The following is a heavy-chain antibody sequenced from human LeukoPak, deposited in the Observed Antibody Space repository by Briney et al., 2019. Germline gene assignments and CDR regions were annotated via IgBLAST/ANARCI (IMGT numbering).Heavy chain of an antibody. Sequence: PGGSLRLSCAASGFTVSSNYMSWVRQAPGKGLEWVSVIYSGGSTYYADSVKGRFTISRDNSKNTLYLQMNSLRAEDTAVYYCARAGGDYGIYYYYGMDVWGQGTTVTVSS. CDR2: IYSGGST. D-gene: IGHD4-17*01. V-gene: IGHV3-53*01. J-gene: IGHJ6*02. CDR1: GFTVSSNY. CDR3: ARAGGDYGIYYYYGMDV.